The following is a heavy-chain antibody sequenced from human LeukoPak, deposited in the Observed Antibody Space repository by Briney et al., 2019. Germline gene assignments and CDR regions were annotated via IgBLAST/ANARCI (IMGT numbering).Heavy chain of an antibody. D-gene: IGHD3-10*01. CDR3: ARHLFPYGSGSPNWFDP. CDR2: IYYSGST. J-gene: IGHJ5*02. Sequence: SSETLSLTCTVSGGSISSSSYYWGWIRQPPGKGLEWIGSIYYSGSTYYNPSLKSRVTISVDTSKNQFSLKLSSVTAADTAVYYCARHLFPYGSGSPNWFDPWGQGNLVTVSS. V-gene: IGHV4-39*01. CDR1: GGSISSSSYY.